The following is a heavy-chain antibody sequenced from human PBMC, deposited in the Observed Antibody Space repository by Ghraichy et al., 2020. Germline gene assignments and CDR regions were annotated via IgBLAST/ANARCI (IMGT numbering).Heavy chain of an antibody. D-gene: IGHD3-3*01. CDR2: ISDTGST. CDR1: GASVSIGDYN. V-gene: IGHV4-61*08. J-gene: IGHJ3*02. CDR3: ARGVFWSGYSKDSFHM. Sequence: SETLSLTCNVSGASVSIGDYNWSWIRQPPGRGLEWIGCISDTGSTKYSPSLKSRATISLDASKNQFSLKLTSVTAADTAVYYCARGVFWSGYSKDSFHMWGLGTTVTVSS.